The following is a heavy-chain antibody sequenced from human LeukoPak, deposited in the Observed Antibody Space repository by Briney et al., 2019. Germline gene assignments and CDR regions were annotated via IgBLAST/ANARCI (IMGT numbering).Heavy chain of an antibody. Sequence: GGSLRLSCAASGFTFSTYTMNWVRQAPGKGLEWVSAISGSGGSTYYADSVKGRFTISRDNSKNTLYLQMNSLRAEDTAVYYCAKDPRDSSSWFDPWGQGTLVTVSS. CDR2: ISGSGGST. CDR3: AKDPRDSSSWFDP. CDR1: GFTFSTYT. V-gene: IGHV3-23*01. J-gene: IGHJ5*02. D-gene: IGHD6-6*01.